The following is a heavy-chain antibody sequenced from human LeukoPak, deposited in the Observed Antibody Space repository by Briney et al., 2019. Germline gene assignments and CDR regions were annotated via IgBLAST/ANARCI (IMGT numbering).Heavy chain of an antibody. CDR3: AGQTGSGLFILP. J-gene: IGHJ4*02. CDR1: GGSISSSDYY. V-gene: IGHV4-39*01. Sequence: SETLSLTCTVSGGSISSSDYYWGWIRQPPGKGLEWIGSIYYSGNTYYNASLKSQVSISIDTSKNQFSLRLTSVTAADTAVYYCAGQTGSGLFILPGGQGTLVTVSS. CDR2: IYYSGNT. D-gene: IGHD3/OR15-3a*01.